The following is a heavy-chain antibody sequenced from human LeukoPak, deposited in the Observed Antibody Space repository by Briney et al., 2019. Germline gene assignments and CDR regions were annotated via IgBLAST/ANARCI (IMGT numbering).Heavy chain of an antibody. CDR1: GYTFTGYY. CDR2: INPNSGGT. CDR3: ARLMATINDWFDP. V-gene: IGHV1-2*06. J-gene: IGHJ5*02. D-gene: IGHD5-24*01. Sequence: ASVKVSCKASGYTFTGYYMHWVRQAPGQGLEWIGRINPNSGGTNYAQKFQGRVTMTRDTSISTAYMELSRLRSDDTAVYYCARLMATINDWFDPWGQGTLVTVSS.